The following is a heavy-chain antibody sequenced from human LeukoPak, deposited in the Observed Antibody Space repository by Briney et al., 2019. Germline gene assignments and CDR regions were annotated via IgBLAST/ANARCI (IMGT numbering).Heavy chain of an antibody. Sequence: SETLSLTCAVSGGSISSGGYSWSWIRQPPGTGLEWIGYIYHSGSTYYNPSLKRRVTISVDRSKNQFSLKLSSVTAADTAVYYCARGIITGNLYYFDYWGQGTLVTVSS. CDR2: IYHSGST. V-gene: IGHV4-30-2*01. J-gene: IGHJ4*02. D-gene: IGHD1-20*01. CDR1: GGSISSGGYS. CDR3: ARGIITGNLYYFDY.